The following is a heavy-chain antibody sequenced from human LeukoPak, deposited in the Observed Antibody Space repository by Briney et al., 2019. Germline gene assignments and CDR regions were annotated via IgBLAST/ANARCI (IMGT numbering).Heavy chain of an antibody. D-gene: IGHD1-1*01. V-gene: IGHV3-66*01. J-gene: IGHJ4*02. CDR1: GFTVSDNY. Sequence: PGGSLRLSCAASGFTVSDNYMNWVRQAPGKGLEWVSVIYSGVSGVTTYYADSVKGRFTISRDNSKNMVYLQMNSLRADDTAVYYCARDDSGPPERFWGQGTLVTVSS. CDR3: ARDDSGPPERF. CDR2: IYSGVSGVTT.